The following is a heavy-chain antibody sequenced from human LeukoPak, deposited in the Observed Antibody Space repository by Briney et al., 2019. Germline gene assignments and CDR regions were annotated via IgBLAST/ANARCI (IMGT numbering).Heavy chain of an antibody. Sequence: SETLSLTCTVSGGSISSYYWSWIRQPPGKGLEWIGYTYYSGSTNYNPSLKSRVTISVDTSKNQFSLKLSSVTAADTAVYYCAREYMTRDYFDYWGQGTLVTVSS. D-gene: IGHD3-16*01. CDR2: TYYSGST. CDR1: GGSISSYY. V-gene: IGHV4-59*01. CDR3: AREYMTRDYFDY. J-gene: IGHJ4*02.